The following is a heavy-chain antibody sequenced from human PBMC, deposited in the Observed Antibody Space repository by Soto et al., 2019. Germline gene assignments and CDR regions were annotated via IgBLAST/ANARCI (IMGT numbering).Heavy chain of an antibody. Sequence: SETLSLTCTVSGDSMSSYFWSWIRQPPGKGLEWIGYFHYSGSTNYSPSLKSRVTISVDTSKNQFSLIVSSVTAADTAVYYCARRSGYCSGGSCYVAFDIWGQGTVVTVSS. V-gene: IGHV4-59*08. CDR1: GDSMSSYF. CDR2: FHYSGST. J-gene: IGHJ3*02. D-gene: IGHD2-15*01. CDR3: ARRSGYCSGGSCYVAFDI.